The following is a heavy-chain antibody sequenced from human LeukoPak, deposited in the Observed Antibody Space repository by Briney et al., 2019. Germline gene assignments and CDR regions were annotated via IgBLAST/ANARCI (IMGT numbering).Heavy chain of an antibody. CDR1: GFTFSSYW. J-gene: IGHJ4*02. CDR2: IKQDGSEK. Sequence: PGGSLRLSCAASGFTFSSYWMSWVRQAPGKGLEWVANIKQDGSEKYYVDSVKGRFTISRDNSKNTLYLQMNSLRAEDTAVYYCAKVGVPATMELGTRGVATTIELDYWGQGTLVTVSS. CDR3: AKVGVPATMELGTRGVATTIELDY. D-gene: IGHD2-2*01. V-gene: IGHV3-7*03.